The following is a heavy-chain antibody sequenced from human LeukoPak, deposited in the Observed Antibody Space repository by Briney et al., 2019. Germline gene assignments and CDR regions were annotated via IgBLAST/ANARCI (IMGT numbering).Heavy chain of an antibody. CDR1: GGSISSYY. CDR3: ARGAYGSSRYFDY. D-gene: IGHD6-13*01. CDR2: ISYSGST. J-gene: IGHJ4*02. Sequence: SETLSLTCTVSGGSISSYYWSWIRQPPGQGLEWIGYISYSGSTNYNPSLKSRVTTSEDTSKNQFSLKLSSVTAADTAVYYCARGAYGSSRYFDYWGQGTLVTVSS. V-gene: IGHV4-59*01.